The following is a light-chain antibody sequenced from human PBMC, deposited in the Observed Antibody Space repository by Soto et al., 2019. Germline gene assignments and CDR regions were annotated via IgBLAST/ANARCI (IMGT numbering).Light chain of an antibody. V-gene: IGKV1D-13*01. J-gene: IGKJ5*01. CDR2: DAS. CDR3: QQFNNYIT. CDR1: QGISSA. Sequence: AVRMTQSPSSLSASTVDRCTSTCRASQGISSALAWYQQKPGKAPKLLIYDASSLESGVPSRFSGSGSGTDFTLTISSLQPEDFATYYCQQFNNYITFGQGTRLEIK.